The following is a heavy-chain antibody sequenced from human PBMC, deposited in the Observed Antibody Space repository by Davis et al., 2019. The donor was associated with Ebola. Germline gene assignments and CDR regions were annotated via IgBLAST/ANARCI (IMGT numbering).Heavy chain of an antibody. D-gene: IGHD3-10*01. J-gene: IGHJ5*02. CDR2: INHSGST. CDR3: ARMDYYYGSGTNRFDP. V-gene: IGHV4-34*01. CDR1: GFTFSSYS. Sequence: ESLKISCAASGFTFSSYSMNWVRQPPGKGLEWIGEINHSGSTNYNPSLKSRVTISVDTSKNQFSLKLSSVTAADTAVYYCARMDYYYGSGTNRFDPWGQGTLVTVSS.